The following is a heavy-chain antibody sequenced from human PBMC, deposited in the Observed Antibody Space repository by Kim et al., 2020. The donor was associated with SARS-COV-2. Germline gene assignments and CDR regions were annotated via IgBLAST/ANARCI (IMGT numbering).Heavy chain of an antibody. V-gene: IGHV3-11*04. CDR3: AREGYYYDSSGYLTLRAFDY. D-gene: IGHD3-22*01. Sequence: GGSLRLSCAASGFTFSDYYMSWIRQAPGKGLEWVSYISSSGSTIYYADSVKGRFTISRDNAKNSLYLQMNSLRAEDTAVYYCAREGYYYDSSGYLTLRAFDYWGQGTLVTVSS. CDR2: ISSSGSTI. CDR1: GFTFSDYY. J-gene: IGHJ4*02.